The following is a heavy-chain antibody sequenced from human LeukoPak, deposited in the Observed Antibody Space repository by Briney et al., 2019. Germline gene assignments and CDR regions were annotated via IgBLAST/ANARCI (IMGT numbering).Heavy chain of an antibody. J-gene: IGHJ2*01. V-gene: IGHV4-34*01. D-gene: IGHD3-3*01. CDR1: GGSFSGYY. Sequence: SETLSLTCAVYGGSFSGYYWNWIRQPPGKGLEWIGEINHSGSTNYNPSLKSRVTISVDTSKNQFSLKLNSVTAADTAVYYCARTDYDFWSGSLDWYFDLWGRGTLVTVSS. CDR2: INHSGST. CDR3: ARTDYDFWSGSLDWYFDL.